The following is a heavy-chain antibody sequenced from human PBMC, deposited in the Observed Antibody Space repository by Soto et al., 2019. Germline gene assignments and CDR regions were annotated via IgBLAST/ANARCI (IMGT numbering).Heavy chain of an antibody. CDR1: GYTFTSYG. D-gene: IGHD3-10*01. Sequence: QVQLVQSGAEVKKPGASVKVSCKASGYTFTSYGISWVRQAPGQGLEWMGWISAYNGNTNYAQKLQGRVTMTTDTSTRTAYMELRSLRSDDTAVYYCARDFPSRVWFGGGGAFDIWGQGTMVTVSS. CDR3: ARDFPSRVWFGGGGAFDI. V-gene: IGHV1-18*01. J-gene: IGHJ3*02. CDR2: ISAYNGNT.